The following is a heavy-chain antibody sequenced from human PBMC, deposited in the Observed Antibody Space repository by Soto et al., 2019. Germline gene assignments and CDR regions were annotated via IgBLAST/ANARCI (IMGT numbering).Heavy chain of an antibody. CDR1: GGTFSSYA. CDR2: IIPIFGTA. Sequence: GASVKVSCKASGGTFSSYAISWVRQAPGQGLEWMGGIIPIFGTANYAQKFQGRVTITADESTSTAYMELSSLRSDDTAVYYCARAARDFSGSYSIYWGQGTVVTVSS. CDR3: ARAARDFSGSYSIY. V-gene: IGHV1-69*13. D-gene: IGHD1-26*01. J-gene: IGHJ4*02.